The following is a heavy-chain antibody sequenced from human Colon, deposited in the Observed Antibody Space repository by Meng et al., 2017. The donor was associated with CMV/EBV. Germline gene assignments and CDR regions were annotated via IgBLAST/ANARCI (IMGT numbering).Heavy chain of an antibody. CDR1: GFTFSSYS. V-gene: IGHV3-21*01. D-gene: IGHD2-2*02. CDR3: ARVQYCSSTSCYTCDA. Sequence: GESLKISCAASGFTFSSYSMNWVRQAPGKGLEWVSSISSSSSYIYYADSVKGRFTIFRDNAKNSLYLQMNSLRAEDTAVYYCARVQYCSSTSCYTCDAWGQGTTVTVSS. CDR2: ISSSSSYI. J-gene: IGHJ6*02.